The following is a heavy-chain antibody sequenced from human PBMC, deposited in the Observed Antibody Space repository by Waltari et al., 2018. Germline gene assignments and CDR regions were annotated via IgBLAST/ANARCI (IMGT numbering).Heavy chain of an antibody. CDR2: IHYSGST. V-gene: IGHV4-59*01. D-gene: IGHD3-16*01. J-gene: IGHJ6*03. CDR1: GGSISSYY. CDR3: ARVFTPDNVLVPSYYYYYMDV. Sequence: QVQLQESGPGLVKPSETLSLTCTVSGGSISSYYWSWIRQPPGKGLEWIGYIHYSGSTNYNPALKGRLNISVDTSKNQFSLKLSSVTAADTAVYYCARVFTPDNVLVPSYYYYYMDVWGKGTTVTISS.